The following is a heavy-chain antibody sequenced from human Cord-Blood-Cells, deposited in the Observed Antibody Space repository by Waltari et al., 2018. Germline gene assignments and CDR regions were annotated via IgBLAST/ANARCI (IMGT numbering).Heavy chain of an antibody. CDR3: ARIRRSSSWYKDDAFDI. V-gene: IGHV2-26*01. J-gene: IGHJ3*02. Sequence: QVTLKESGPVLVKPTETLTLTCTVSGFSLSNARMGVSWIRQPPGMALEWLAHIFSNDEKSYSTSLKSRLTISKDTSKSQVVLTMTNMDPVDTATYYCARIRRSSSWYKDDAFDIWGQGTMVTVSS. CDR1: GFSLSNARMG. D-gene: IGHD6-13*01. CDR2: IFSNDEK.